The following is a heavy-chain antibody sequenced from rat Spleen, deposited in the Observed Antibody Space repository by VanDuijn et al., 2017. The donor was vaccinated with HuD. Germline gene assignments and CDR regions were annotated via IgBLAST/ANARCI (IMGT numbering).Heavy chain of an antibody. CDR1: GFSLTSYN. V-gene: IGHV2-30*01. CDR3: TRDRRGYNYDY. CDR2: IWTGGRT. J-gene: IGHJ2*01. D-gene: IGHD1-4*01. Sequence: QVQLKESGPGLVQPSQTLSLTCTVSGFSLTSYNVHWVRQPTGKGLEWKGVIWTGGRTDYSSALKSRLSISRDTSKSQVFLKMNSLQTDDTGTYYCTRDRRGYNYDYWGQGVMVTVSS.